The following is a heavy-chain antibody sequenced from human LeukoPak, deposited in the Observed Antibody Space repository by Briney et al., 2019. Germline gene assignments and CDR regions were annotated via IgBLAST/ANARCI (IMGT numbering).Heavy chain of an antibody. CDR3: AREMRGGGYECCDFDQ. CDR2: MNPDNGNT. D-gene: IGHD5-12*01. Sequence: ASVKVSCKASGYTFISYDINWVRQAPGQGLEWMGWMNPDNGNTGYAQKFQGRVTMTRDTSLSTAYMELSSLRAEDTAVYYCAREMRGGGYECCDFDQWGQGTLVTVSS. J-gene: IGHJ5*02. CDR1: GYTFISYD. V-gene: IGHV1-8*01.